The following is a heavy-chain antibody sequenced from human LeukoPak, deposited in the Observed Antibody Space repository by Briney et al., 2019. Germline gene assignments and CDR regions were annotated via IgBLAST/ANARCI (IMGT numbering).Heavy chain of an antibody. CDR1: GFTFSSYA. CDR3: AKVDSSSWGIPDY. D-gene: IGHD6-13*01. Sequence: GGSLRLSCAASGFTFSSYAMSWVRQAPWKGLEWVSAISGSGGSTYYADSVKGRFTISRDNSKNTLYLQMNSLRAEDTALYYCAKVDSSSWGIPDYWGQGTLVTVSS. V-gene: IGHV3-23*01. J-gene: IGHJ4*02. CDR2: ISGSGGST.